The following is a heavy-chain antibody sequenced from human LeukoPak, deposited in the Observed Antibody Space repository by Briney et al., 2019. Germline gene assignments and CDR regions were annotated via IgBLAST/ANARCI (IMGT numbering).Heavy chain of an antibody. CDR2: INSDGSST. V-gene: IGHV3-74*01. J-gene: IGHJ3*02. CDR3: ARRGIAGAFDI. Sequence: GGSLRLSCAASGFTFSSYWMHWVPQAPGKGLVWVSRINSDGSSTSYADSVKGRFTISRDNAKNTLYLQMNSLRAEDTAVYYCARRGIAGAFDIWGQGTMVTVSS. D-gene: IGHD6-13*01. CDR1: GFTFSSYW.